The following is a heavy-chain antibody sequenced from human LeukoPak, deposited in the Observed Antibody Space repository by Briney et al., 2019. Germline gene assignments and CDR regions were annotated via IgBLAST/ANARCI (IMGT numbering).Heavy chain of an antibody. CDR1: GFTFSSYG. J-gene: IGHJ4*02. Sequence: PGRSLRLSCAASGFTFSSYGMHWVRQAPGKGLEWVAVIWYDGSNKYYADSVKGRFTISRDNSKNTLYLQMNSLGAEDTAVYYCARGEVGVAVAVYWGQGTLVTVSS. CDR2: IWYDGSNK. V-gene: IGHV3-33*01. D-gene: IGHD6-19*01. CDR3: ARGEVGVAVAVY.